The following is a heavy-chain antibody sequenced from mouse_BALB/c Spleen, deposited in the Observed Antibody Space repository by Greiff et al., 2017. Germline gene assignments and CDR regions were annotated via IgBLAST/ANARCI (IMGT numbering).Heavy chain of an antibody. CDR2: IWSGGST. V-gene: IGHV2-4-1*01. CDR1: GFSLTSYG. Sequence: VKLVESGPGLVQPSQSLSITCTVSGFSLTSYGVHWVRQSPGKGLEWLGVIWSGGSTDYNAAFISRLSISKDNSKSQVFFKMNSLQADDTAIYYCARRDGSYFDYWGQGTTLTVSS. J-gene: IGHJ2*01. CDR3: ARRDGSYFDY. D-gene: IGHD2-3*01.